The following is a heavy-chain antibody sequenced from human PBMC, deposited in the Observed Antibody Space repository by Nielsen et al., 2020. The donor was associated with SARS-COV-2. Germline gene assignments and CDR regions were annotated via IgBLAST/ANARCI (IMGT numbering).Heavy chain of an antibody. CDR2: INHSGST. J-gene: IGHJ5*02. D-gene: IGHD6-13*01. CDR3: ARLAAAGQTNWFDP. CDR1: GGSFSGYY. Sequence: SETLSLTCAVYGGSFSGYYWSWIRQPPGKGLEWIGEINHSGSTNYNPSLKSRVTISVDTSKNQFSLKLSSVTAADTAVYYCARLAAAGQTNWFDPWGQGTLVTVSS. V-gene: IGHV4-34*01.